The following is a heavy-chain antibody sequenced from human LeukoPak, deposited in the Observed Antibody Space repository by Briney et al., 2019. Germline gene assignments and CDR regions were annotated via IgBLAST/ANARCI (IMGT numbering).Heavy chain of an antibody. CDR3: TTSSIGYTYAAY. J-gene: IGHJ4*02. CDR2: IISKTRGETT. V-gene: IGHV3-15*01. CDR1: GFTFSNAW. Sequence: PGGSLRLSCAASGFTFSNAWMSWVRQAPGKGLEWVGRIISKTRGETTDYAAPVKGRFSISRDDSENTLYLQMNSLKTEDTAVYYCTTSSIGYTYAAYWGQGTLVTVSS. D-gene: IGHD3-16*01.